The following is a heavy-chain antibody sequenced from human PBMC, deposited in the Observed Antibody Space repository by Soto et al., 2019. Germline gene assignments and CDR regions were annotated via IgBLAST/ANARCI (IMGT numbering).Heavy chain of an antibody. CDR3: ARGGSVAVVTDGFDH. Sequence: QVQVVQSGAEVKKPGASVKVSCKASGHTFTSFYLHWVRQAPGQGLEWMGRINPSGGSTSYAQRFQGRVTVTRDTSTSTVYMELSSLRSDDTAVYYCARGGSVAVVTDGFDHWGQGTLVTVSS. CDR2: INPSGGST. V-gene: IGHV1-46*01. D-gene: IGHD2-21*02. J-gene: IGHJ4*02. CDR1: GHTFTSFY.